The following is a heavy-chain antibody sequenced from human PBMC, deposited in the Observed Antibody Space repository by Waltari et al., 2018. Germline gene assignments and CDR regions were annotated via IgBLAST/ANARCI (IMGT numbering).Heavy chain of an antibody. Sequence: QVQLQESGPGLVKPSETLSLTCTVSGGSISSYYWSWIRPPPGKGLEWIGYIYYSGSTTYNPALKSRVTISVDTSKNQFSLKLSSVTAADTAVYYCARARYYDSSGYYYAFDIWGQGTMVTVSS. V-gene: IGHV4-59*01. CDR2: IYYSGST. CDR1: GGSISSYY. CDR3: ARARYYDSSGYYYAFDI. D-gene: IGHD3-22*01. J-gene: IGHJ3*02.